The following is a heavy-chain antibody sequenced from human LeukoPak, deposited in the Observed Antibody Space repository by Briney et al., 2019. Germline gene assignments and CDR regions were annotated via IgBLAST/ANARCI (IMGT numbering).Heavy chain of an antibody. D-gene: IGHD1-1*01. Sequence: SETLSLTCAVSGGSISSNNWWGWVRQPPGKGLEWIGEIYHSGSPNYNLSLKSRVTISVDKSRNHFSLNLSSVTAADTAVYYCARVNINNWHSCDYWGQGTLVTVSS. CDR3: ARVNINNWHSCDY. CDR2: IYHSGSP. V-gene: IGHV4-4*02. CDR1: GGSISSNNW. J-gene: IGHJ4*02.